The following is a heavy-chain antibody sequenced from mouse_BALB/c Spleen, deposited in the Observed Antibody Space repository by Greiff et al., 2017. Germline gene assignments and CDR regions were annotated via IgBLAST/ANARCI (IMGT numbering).Heavy chain of an antibody. V-gene: IGHV3-6*02. CDR1: GYSITSGYY. CDR3: ARGTVVANWYFDV. J-gene: IGHJ1*01. CDR2: ISYDGSN. D-gene: IGHD1-1*01. Sequence: VQLQQSGPGLVKPSQSLSLTCSVTGYSITSGYYWNWIRQFPGNKLEWMGYISYDGSNNYNPSLKNRISITRDTSKNQFFLKLNSVTTEDTATYYCARGTVVANWYFDVWGAGTTVTVSS.